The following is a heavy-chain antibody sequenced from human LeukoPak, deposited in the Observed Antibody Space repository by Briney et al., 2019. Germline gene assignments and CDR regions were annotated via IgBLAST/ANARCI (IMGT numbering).Heavy chain of an antibody. CDR3: ARGSRDGYNYYYYYGMDV. D-gene: IGHD5-24*01. J-gene: IGHJ6*02. V-gene: IGHV4-31*03. CDR2: ISHSGST. CDR1: GGSISSGGYF. Sequence: SQTLSLTCTVSGGSISSGGYFWSWVRQHPGKGLEWIGYISHSGSTYYNPSLKSRVTISLDTSKDRFSLRLRSVTAADTAVYYCARGSRDGYNYYYYYGMDVWGQGTTVTVSS.